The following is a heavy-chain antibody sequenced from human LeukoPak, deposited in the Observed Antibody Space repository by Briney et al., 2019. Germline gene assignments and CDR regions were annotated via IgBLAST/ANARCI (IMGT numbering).Heavy chain of an antibody. CDR3: ARDDYGDYVSSFDY. V-gene: IGHV3-30-3*01. D-gene: IGHD4-17*01. J-gene: IGHJ4*02. Sequence: PGGSLRLSCAASGFTFSSYAMHWVRQAPGKGLEWVAVISCDGSNKYYADSVKGRFTISRDNSKNTLYLQMNSLRAEDTAVYYCARDDYGDYVSSFDYWGRGTLVTVSS. CDR2: ISCDGSNK. CDR1: GFTFSSYA.